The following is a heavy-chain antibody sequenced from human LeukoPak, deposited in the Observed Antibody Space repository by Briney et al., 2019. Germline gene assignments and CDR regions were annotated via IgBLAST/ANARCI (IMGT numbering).Heavy chain of an antibody. CDR3: EGSGSYREVYYYYGIDV. V-gene: IGHV4-39*01. Sequence: SETLSLTCTVSGGSISSSSYYWGWIRQPPGKGLEWIGSIYYSGSTYHNPSLKSRVAISIDTSKNQFYLKLSSVTAADTAVYYCEGSGSYREVYYYYGIDVWGQGTTVTVSS. J-gene: IGHJ6*02. CDR2: IYYSGST. CDR1: GGSISSSSYY. D-gene: IGHD3-16*02.